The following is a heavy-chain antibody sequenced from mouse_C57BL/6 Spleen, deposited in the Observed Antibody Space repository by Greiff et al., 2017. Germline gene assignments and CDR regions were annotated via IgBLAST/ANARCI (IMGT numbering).Heavy chain of an antibody. J-gene: IGHJ2*01. CDR2: IDPSDSYT. CDR3: ARAYYSNYFDY. D-gene: IGHD2-5*01. V-gene: IGHV1-59*01. Sequence: VKLQQPGAELVRPGTSVTLSCKASGYTFTSYWMHWLKQRPGQGLEWIGVIDPSDSYTNYNQKFKGKATLTVDTSSSTAYMQLSSLTSEDSAVYYCARAYYSNYFDYWGQGTTLTVSS. CDR1: GYTFTSYW.